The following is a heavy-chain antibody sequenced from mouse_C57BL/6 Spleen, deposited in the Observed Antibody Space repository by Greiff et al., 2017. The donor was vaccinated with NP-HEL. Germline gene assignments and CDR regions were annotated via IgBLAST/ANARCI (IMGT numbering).Heavy chain of an antibody. D-gene: IGHD1-1*01. CDR1: GYTFTSYW. CDR2: IDPSDSYT. CDR3: ARRGTTVVAPYAMDY. Sequence: VQLQQPGAELVMPGASVTLSCKASGYTFTSYWMHWVKQRPGQGLEWIGEIDPSDSYTNYNQKFTGKSTLTVDKSSSTAYMQLSILTSEDSAVYYCARRGTTVVAPYAMDYWGQGTSVTVSS. V-gene: IGHV1-69*01. J-gene: IGHJ4*01.